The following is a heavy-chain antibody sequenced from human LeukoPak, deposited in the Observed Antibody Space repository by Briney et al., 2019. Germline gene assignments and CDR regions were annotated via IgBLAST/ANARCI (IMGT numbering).Heavy chain of an antibody. CDR3: ARLGIAARPGYYYYGMDV. CDR1: GYTFTGYY. D-gene: IGHD6-6*01. J-gene: IGHJ6*02. Sequence: GASVKVSCKASGYTFTGYYMHWVRQAPGQGLEWMGWINPNSGGTNYAQKFQGRVTMTRDTSISTAYMELSRLRSDDTAVYYCARLGIAARPGYYYYGMDVWGRGTTVTVSS. CDR2: INPNSGGT. V-gene: IGHV1-2*02.